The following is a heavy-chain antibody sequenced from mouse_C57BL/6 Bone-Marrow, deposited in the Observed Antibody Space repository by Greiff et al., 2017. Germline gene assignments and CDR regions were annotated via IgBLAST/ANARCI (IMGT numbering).Heavy chain of an antibody. CDR2: IDPAGSDT. CDR1: GYTFTSYW. D-gene: IGHD2-2*01. Sequence: VQLKQPGAELVMPGASVKLSCKASGYTFTSYWMPWVKQRPGQGLEWIGEIDPAGSDTNYNQKFKGKSTLTVDKSSSTAYMQLSSLTSEDSAVYYCARYYGYDLDYWGQGTTLTVSS. J-gene: IGHJ2*01. V-gene: IGHV1-69*01. CDR3: ARYYGYDLDY.